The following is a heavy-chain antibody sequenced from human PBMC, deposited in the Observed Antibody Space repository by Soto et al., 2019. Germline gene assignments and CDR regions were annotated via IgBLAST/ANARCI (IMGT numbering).Heavy chain of an antibody. J-gene: IGHJ6*02. CDR1: GYTFTSYG. CDR2: ISAYNGNT. CDR3: AIERGYDYVWGSYRYTGDYYYGMDV. V-gene: IGHV1-18*04. D-gene: IGHD3-16*02. Sequence: VASVKVSCKASGYTFTSYGISWVRQAPGQGLEWMGWISAYNGNTNYAQKLQGRVTMTTDTSTSTAYMELRSLRSDDTAVYYCAIERGYDYVWGSYRYTGDYYYGMDVWGQGTTVTVSS.